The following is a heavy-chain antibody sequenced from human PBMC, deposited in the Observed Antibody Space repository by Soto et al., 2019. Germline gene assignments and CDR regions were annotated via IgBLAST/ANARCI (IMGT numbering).Heavy chain of an antibody. J-gene: IGHJ4*02. D-gene: IGHD5-18*01. CDR2: IIPMFGTA. CDR3: ASGIQLWLRRINNGYSG. Sequence: QVQLVQSGAEVKKPESSVKVSCKAPGGTFSTYAISWVRQAPGQGLEWRGGIIPMFGTANYAQRFQDRVTITADESTNTVYTELSSLRSEDTAVYFCASGIQLWLRRINNGYSGWGQGTLVTVSS. CDR1: GGTFSTYA. V-gene: IGHV1-69*12.